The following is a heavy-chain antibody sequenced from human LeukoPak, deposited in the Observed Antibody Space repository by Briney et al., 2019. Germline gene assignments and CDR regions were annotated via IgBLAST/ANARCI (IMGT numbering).Heavy chain of an antibody. CDR2: IYYSGST. J-gene: IGHJ6*02. CDR3: ARRGRKIYGMDV. V-gene: IGHV4-59*01. CDR1: GGSISSYY. Sequence: AETLSLTCTVSGGSISSYYWSWIRQPPGKGLEWIGYIYYSGSTNYNPSLKSRVTISVDTSKNQFSLKLSSVTAADTAVYYCARRGRKIYGMDVWGQGTTVTVSS. D-gene: IGHD3-10*01.